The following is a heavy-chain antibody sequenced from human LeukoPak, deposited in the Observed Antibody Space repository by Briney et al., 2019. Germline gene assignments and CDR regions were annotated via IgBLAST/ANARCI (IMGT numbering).Heavy chain of an antibody. D-gene: IGHD4-23*01. CDR1: GGSFSGYY. V-gene: IGHV4-34*01. J-gene: IGHJ4*02. Sequence: SETLSLTCAVYGGSFSGYYWSWIRQPPGKGPEWIGEINHSGSTNYNPSLKSRVTISVDTSKNQFSLKLSSVTAADTAVYYCASRWGYYFDYWGQGTLVTVSS. CDR3: ASRWGYYFDY. CDR2: INHSGST.